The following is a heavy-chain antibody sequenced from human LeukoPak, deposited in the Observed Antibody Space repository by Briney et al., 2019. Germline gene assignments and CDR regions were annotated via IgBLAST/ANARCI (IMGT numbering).Heavy chain of an antibody. D-gene: IGHD4/OR15-4a*01. V-gene: IGHV3-11*01. CDR1: GFTFSDYY. Sequence: PGGSLRLSCAASGFTFSDYYMSWIRQAPGKGLEWVSYISSSDSTIYYADSVKGRFTISRDNSKNTLYLQMNSLRAEDTAVYYCARRAGAYSHPYDYWGQGTLVTVSS. CDR2: ISSSDSTI. CDR3: ARRAGAYSHPYDY. J-gene: IGHJ4*02.